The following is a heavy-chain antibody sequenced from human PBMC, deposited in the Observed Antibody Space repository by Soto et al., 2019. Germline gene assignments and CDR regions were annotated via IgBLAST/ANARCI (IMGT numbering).Heavy chain of an antibody. Sequence: EVQLVESGGGLVQPGGSLRLSCAASGFTFSSYSMNWVRQAPGKGLEWVSYISSSSSTIYYADSVKGRFTISRDNAKNSLYLQMNSLRDEDTAVYYCARLRPPSVYGDYLGYYYGMDVWGQGTTVTVSS. D-gene: IGHD4-17*01. J-gene: IGHJ6*02. CDR1: GFTFSSYS. CDR2: ISSSSSTI. CDR3: ARLRPPSVYGDYLGYYYGMDV. V-gene: IGHV3-48*02.